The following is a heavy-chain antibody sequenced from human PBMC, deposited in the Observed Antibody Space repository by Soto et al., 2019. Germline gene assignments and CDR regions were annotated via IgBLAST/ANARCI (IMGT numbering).Heavy chain of an antibody. J-gene: IGHJ3*02. CDR3: AVPYGDSGLDAFDI. V-gene: IGHV1-18*04. Sequence: SVKVSCEASGYTLSSYYMHWVRQEPGQGLEWMGLINPNNGNTNYAQKLQGRVTMTTDTSTSTAYMELRSLRSDDTAVYYCAVPYGDSGLDAFDIWGQGTMVTVSS. CDR1: GYTLSSYY. D-gene: IGHD4-17*01. CDR2: INPNNGNT.